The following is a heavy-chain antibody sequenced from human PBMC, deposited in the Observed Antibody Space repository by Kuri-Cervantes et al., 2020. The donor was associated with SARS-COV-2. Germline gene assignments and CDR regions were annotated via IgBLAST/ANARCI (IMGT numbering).Heavy chain of an antibody. Sequence: GGSRRLSCAASGFTVSSNNMNWVRLAPGTRLEWVSIIYDDDTTDYADSVKGRFTISRDNSKNTLYLQMNNLRAEDTAVYYCATKDGVASTPWGPGTLVTVSS. V-gene: IGHV3-53*01. CDR2: IYDDDTT. J-gene: IGHJ5*02. CDR3: ATKDGVASTP. D-gene: IGHD2-15*01. CDR1: GFTVSSNN.